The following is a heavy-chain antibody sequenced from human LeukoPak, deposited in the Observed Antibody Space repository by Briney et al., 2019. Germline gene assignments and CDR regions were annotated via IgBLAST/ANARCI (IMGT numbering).Heavy chain of an antibody. Sequence: GGSLRLSCAASGFTFSDYYMSWIRQAPGKGLEWVLYISSSSRYTNYADSVKGRFTISRDNAKNSLYLQMNSLRAEDTAVYYCARDSLYCSSTSCRPTFGNYYYSGMDVWGQGTTVAVSS. CDR2: ISSSSRYT. J-gene: IGHJ6*02. CDR3: ARDSLYCSSTSCRPTFGNYYYSGMDV. D-gene: IGHD2-2*01. CDR1: GFTFSDYY. V-gene: IGHV3-11*06.